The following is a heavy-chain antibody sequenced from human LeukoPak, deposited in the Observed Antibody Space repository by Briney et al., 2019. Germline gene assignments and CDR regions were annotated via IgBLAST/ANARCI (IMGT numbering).Heavy chain of an antibody. CDR1: GYTFTSND. Sequence: ASVNVSCKASGYTFTSNDVNWVRQATGQGLEWMGWMNPNSGNTGLAQKFQGRVTLTRDTSLSTAYMELSNLRSDDTAVYYCARDEVVAAPNYFGMVVWGQGTTVTVSS. V-gene: IGHV1-8*01. D-gene: IGHD2-15*01. CDR3: ARDEVVAAPNYFGMVV. CDR2: MNPNSGNT. J-gene: IGHJ6*02.